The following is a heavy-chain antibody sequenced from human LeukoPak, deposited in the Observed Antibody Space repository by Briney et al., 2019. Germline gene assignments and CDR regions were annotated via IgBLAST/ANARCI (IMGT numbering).Heavy chain of an antibody. D-gene: IGHD3-10*01. Sequence: GVSLQISSKGSGYSFTSYWIGWVRQMPGKGLEWMGIIYPGDSDTRYSPSFQGQVTISADKSISTAYLQWSSLKASDTAMYYCARGGSGSYSNFDYWGQGTLVTVSS. J-gene: IGHJ4*02. V-gene: IGHV5-51*01. CDR2: IYPGDSDT. CDR1: GYSFTSYW. CDR3: ARGGSGSYSNFDY.